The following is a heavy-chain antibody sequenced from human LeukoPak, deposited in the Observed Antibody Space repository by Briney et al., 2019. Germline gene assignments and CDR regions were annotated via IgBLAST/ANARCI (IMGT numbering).Heavy chain of an antibody. J-gene: IGHJ4*02. D-gene: IGHD3-10*01. V-gene: IGHV3-30-3*01. CDR1: GFIFNNYA. CDR3: ARGDGSGSWRIDY. Sequence: PGGSLRLSCAASGFIFNNYAMHWVRHVPGRGLEWLAVIPYDGNNKYYADSVDGRFTISRDNSKNTLYLQVDSLRPEDTAVYYCARGDGSGSWRIDYWGQGTLVIVSS. CDR2: IPYDGNNK.